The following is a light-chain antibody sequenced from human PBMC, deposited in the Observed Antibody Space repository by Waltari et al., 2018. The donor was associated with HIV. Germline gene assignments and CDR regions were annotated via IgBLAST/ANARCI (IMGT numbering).Light chain of an antibody. V-gene: IGLV2-14*01. J-gene: IGLJ2*01. CDR2: EVS. Sequence: QSVLTQPASVSGSPGQSLTLSCTGTSNDIGSYNYVSWYQQSPDKAPKRIIYEVSYRPSGVSSRFSGSKSGNTATLTISGLQTEDEAYYHCSSYSRGALLFGGGTKVTVL. CDR3: SSYSRGALL. CDR1: SNDIGSYNY.